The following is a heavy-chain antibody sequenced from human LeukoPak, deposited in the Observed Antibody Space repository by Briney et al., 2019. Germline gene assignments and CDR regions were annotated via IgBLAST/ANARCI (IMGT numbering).Heavy chain of an antibody. Sequence: ASVKVSCKASGYTFTSYGISWVRRAPGQGLESMGWISSYNGKPNYAQKFQDRVTMTTDTSTRTSYMELRSLRFDDTAIYYCARVDGYNYGRPFDSWGQGTLVTV. J-gene: IGHJ4*02. CDR3: ARVDGYNYGRPFDS. CDR1: GYTFTSYG. V-gene: IGHV1-18*01. D-gene: IGHD5-18*01. CDR2: ISSYNGKP.